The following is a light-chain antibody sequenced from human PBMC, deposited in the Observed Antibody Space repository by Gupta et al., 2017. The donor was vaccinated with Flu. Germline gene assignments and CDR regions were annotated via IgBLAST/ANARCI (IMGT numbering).Light chain of an antibody. J-gene: IGKJ4*01. CDR3: QQYDNLLS. V-gene: IGKV1-33*01. CDR2: DAS. CDR1: QDISDY. Sequence: SPSSLSASVGDRVTITCQASQDISDYLNWFQQKPGKAPKLLIYDASNLETGVPSRFSGSGSGTHFTFTISSLQPEDIATYYCQQYDNLLSFGGGTKVEIK.